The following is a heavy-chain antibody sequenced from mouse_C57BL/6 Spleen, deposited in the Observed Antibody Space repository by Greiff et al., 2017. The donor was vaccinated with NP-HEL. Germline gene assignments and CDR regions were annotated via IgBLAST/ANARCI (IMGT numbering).Heavy chain of an antibody. V-gene: IGHV1-82*01. D-gene: IGHD2-4*01. J-gene: IGHJ4*01. CDR3: ARAGIYYDYDGYAMDY. CDR1: GYAFSSSW. Sequence: VQLQQSGPELVKPGASVKISCKASGYAFSSSWMNWVKQRPGKGLEWIGRIYPGDGDTNYNGKFKGKATLTADKSSSTAYMQLSSLTSEDSAVYFCARAGIYYDYDGYAMDYWGQGTSVTVFS. CDR2: IYPGDGDT.